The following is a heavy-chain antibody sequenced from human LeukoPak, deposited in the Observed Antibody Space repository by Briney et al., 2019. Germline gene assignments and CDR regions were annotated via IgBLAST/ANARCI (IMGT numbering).Heavy chain of an antibody. J-gene: IGHJ6*02. D-gene: IGHD3-16*01. CDR3: ARGGGLDV. Sequence: GGSLRLSCAASGFTFISYWMNWARQAPGKGLEWVASINHNGNVNYYVDSVKGRFTISRDNAKNSLYLQMSNLRAEDTAVYFCARGGGLDVWGQGATVTVSS. CDR2: INHNGNVN. CDR1: GFTFISYW. V-gene: IGHV3-7*03.